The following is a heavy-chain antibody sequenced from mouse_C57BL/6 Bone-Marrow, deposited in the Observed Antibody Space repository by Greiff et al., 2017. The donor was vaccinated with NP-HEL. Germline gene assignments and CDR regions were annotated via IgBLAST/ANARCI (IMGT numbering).Heavy chain of an antibody. J-gene: IGHJ1*03. Sequence: QVQLKQSGPELVKPGASVKISCKASGYAFSSSWMNWVKQRPGKGLEWIGRIYPGDGDTNYNGKFKGKATLTADKSSSTAYMQLSSLTSEDSAVYFCARRMNYDYLYWYFDVWGTGTTVTVSS. CDR2: IYPGDGDT. D-gene: IGHD2-4*01. V-gene: IGHV1-82*01. CDR3: ARRMNYDYLYWYFDV. CDR1: GYAFSSSW.